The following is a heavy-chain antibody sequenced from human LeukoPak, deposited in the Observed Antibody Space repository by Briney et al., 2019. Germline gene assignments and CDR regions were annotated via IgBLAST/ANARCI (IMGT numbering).Heavy chain of an antibody. CDR2: ISGNGGST. V-gene: IGHV3-23*01. J-gene: IGHJ4*02. D-gene: IGHD6-19*01. CDR1: GFTFNNYA. CDR3: AKGTIAMSGTSLDY. Sequence: PGGSLRLSCAASGFTFNNYAINWVRQSPGKGLEWVSAISGNGGSTYYADSVKGRFTISRDNSKNTLYLQMNSLRAEDTAVYYCAKGTIAMSGTSLDYWGQGTLVTVSS.